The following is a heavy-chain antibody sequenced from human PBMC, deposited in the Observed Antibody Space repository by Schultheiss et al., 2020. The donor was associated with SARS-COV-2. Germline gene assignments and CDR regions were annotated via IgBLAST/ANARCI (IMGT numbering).Heavy chain of an antibody. CDR2: IYYSGST. CDR1: GGSISSYY. J-gene: IGHJ5*02. Sequence: SETLSLTCTVSGGSISSYYWSWIRQPPGKGLQWIGDIYYSGSTNYNPSLKSRVTISVDTSKNQFSLKLSSVTAADTAVYYCASQYYDILTPFDPWGQGTLVTVSS. CDR3: ASQYYDILTPFDP. V-gene: IGHV4-59*01. D-gene: IGHD3-9*01.